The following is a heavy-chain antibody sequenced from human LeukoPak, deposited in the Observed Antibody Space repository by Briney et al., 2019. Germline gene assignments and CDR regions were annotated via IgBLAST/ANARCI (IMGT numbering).Heavy chain of an antibody. V-gene: IGHV4-31*03. D-gene: IGHD3-22*01. J-gene: IGHJ4*02. CDR2: IYYSGST. CDR3: AGSSGPPFDY. CDR1: GGSVSSGGYY. Sequence: SQTLSLTCTVSGGSVSSGGYYWSWIRQHPGKGLEWIGYIYYSGSTYDNPSLKSRVTISVDTSKNQFSLKLSSVTAADTAVYFCAGSSGPPFDYWGQGTLVTVSS.